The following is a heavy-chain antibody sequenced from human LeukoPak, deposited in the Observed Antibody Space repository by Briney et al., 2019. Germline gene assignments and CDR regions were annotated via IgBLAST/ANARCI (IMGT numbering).Heavy chain of an antibody. CDR2: IYYSGST. CDR1: GGSIGNTTFY. V-gene: IGHV4-39*01. J-gene: IGHJ4*02. Sequence: SETLFLTCTVSGGSIGNTTFYWGWIRQPPGKGLEWIGTIYYSGSTYYNPSLKSRVTISIDTSKNQFFLTLSSVTATDTAVYYCARHGVTTTGYYWDWGQGALVTVSS. D-gene: IGHD3-9*01. CDR3: ARHGVTTTGYYWD.